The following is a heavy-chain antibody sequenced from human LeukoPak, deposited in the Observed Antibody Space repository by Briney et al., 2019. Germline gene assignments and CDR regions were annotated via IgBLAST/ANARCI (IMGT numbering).Heavy chain of an antibody. CDR1: GFTFSSYT. V-gene: IGHV3-30*04. CDR2: VLYDGDTK. CDR3: ARDPRGPTAYDHSGRDTFDS. D-gene: IGHD3-22*01. Sequence: GGSLRLSCAASGFTFSSYTIHWVRQAPGKGLDWVAVVLYDGDTKYYADSVKGRFTISRDKSKNTVCLQMNSLRAEDTAVYYCARDPRGPTAYDHSGRDTFDSWGQGTLVTVSS. J-gene: IGHJ4*02.